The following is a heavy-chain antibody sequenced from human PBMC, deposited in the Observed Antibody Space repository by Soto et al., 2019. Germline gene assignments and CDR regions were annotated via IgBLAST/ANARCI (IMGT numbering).Heavy chain of an antibody. CDR3: ARDYCSGGSCYSDYYYYMDV. CDR1: GFTVSTKY. J-gene: IGHJ6*03. CDR2: IYSGGSA. V-gene: IGHV3-66*01. D-gene: IGHD2-15*01. Sequence: GGSLRLSCAASGFTVSTKYMSWVRQAPGKGLEWVSVIYSGGSAFYADSVRGRFTISRDNSKNTVNLQMNSLRAEDTAVYYCARDYCSGGSCYSDYYYYMDVWGKGTTVTVSS.